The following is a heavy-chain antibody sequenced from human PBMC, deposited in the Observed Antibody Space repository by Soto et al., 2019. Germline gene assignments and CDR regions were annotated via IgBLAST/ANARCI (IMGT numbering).Heavy chain of an antibody. CDR3: ARGLAYGGNSGDDY. CDR2: INHSGST. J-gene: IGHJ4*02. V-gene: IGHV4-34*01. D-gene: IGHD4-17*01. Sequence: SETLSLTCAVYGGSFSGYYWSWIRQPPGKGLEWIGEINHSGSTNYNPSLKSRVTISVDTSKNQFSLKLSSVTAADTAVYYCARGLAYGGNSGDDYWGQGTLVTVSS. CDR1: GGSFSGYY.